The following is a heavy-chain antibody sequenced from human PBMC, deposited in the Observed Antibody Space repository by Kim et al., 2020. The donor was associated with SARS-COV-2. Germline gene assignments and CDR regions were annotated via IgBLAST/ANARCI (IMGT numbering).Heavy chain of an antibody. CDR3: AKEGMVVATYYFDY. V-gene: IGHV3-23*01. CDR2: IDGSAGRT. CDR1: GFTFRHYA. D-gene: IGHD2-21*01. Sequence: GGSLRLSCGASGFTFRHYAMSWVRQAPGRGLEWVSGIDGSAGRTYYAASVKGRFTISRDNSKNTVYLQMSSLRAEDTAIYYCAKEGMVVATYYFDYWGPG. J-gene: IGHJ4*02.